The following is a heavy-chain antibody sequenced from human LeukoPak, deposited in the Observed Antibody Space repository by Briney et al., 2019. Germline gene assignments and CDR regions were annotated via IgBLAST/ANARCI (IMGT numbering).Heavy chain of an antibody. V-gene: IGHV4-4*07. CDR3: AGGSSSWPCIWFDP. Sequence: SEILSLTCTVSGGSISSYNWCWIRAPARGGVWWIGRIYTSGGTNYTPPLTSRVTMSVDTSKTQFSLKLSSVSGADTAVYYSAGGSSSWPCIWFDPWGQGILVTVSS. D-gene: IGHD6-13*01. J-gene: IGHJ5*02. CDR2: IYTSGGT. CDR1: GGSISSYN.